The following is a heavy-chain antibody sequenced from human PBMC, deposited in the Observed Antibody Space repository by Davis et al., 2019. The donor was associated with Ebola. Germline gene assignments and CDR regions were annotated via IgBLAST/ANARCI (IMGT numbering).Heavy chain of an antibody. V-gene: IGHV1-69*13. D-gene: IGHD6-25*01. CDR2: ISPLFGAA. CDR1: GGTFSGFA. CDR3: AGDDHRSGFEF. Sequence: AASVKVSCKASGGTFSGFAITWVRQAPGQGLAWLVYISPLFGAANYAQNFQDRVTITADESAGTAYMDLSNLRSDHTAIYYCAGDDHRSGFEFWGQGTLVTVSS. J-gene: IGHJ4*02.